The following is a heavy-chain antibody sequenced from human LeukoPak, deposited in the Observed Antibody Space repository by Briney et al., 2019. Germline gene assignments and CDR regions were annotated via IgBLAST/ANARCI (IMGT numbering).Heavy chain of an antibody. D-gene: IGHD4/OR15-4a*01. Sequence: SETLSLTCAVYGGSFSGYYWSWIRRPPGKGLEWIGYIYNSGSTIYNPSLKSRVTISVDTSKNQFSLKLSSVTAADTAVYYCAGASRVRLDYWGQGTLVTVSS. V-gene: IGHV4-59*01. CDR2: IYNSGST. CDR1: GGSFSGYY. J-gene: IGHJ4*02. CDR3: AGASRVRLDY.